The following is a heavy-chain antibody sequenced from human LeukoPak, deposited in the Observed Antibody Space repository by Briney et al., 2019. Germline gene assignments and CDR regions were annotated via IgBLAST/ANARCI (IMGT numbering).Heavy chain of an antibody. CDR3: GRGMDV. V-gene: IGHV3-7*04. CDR2: IKQDGSEK. J-gene: IGHJ6*01. Sequence: PGGSLRLSCAASGFTFSSYWMSWVRQAPGKGLEWVANIKQDGSEKYYVDSVKGRFTISRDNAKNFLYLHMNSLKVEDTAVYYCGRGMDVWGQGTTVTVSS. CDR1: GFTFSSYW.